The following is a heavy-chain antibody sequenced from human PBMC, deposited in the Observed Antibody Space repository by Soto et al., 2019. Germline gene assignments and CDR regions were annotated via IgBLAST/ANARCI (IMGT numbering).Heavy chain of an antibody. D-gene: IGHD2-2*01. J-gene: IGHJ6*02. V-gene: IGHV3-48*01. Sequence: EVQLVESGGGLVQPGGSLRLSCAASGFSFSTYDMNWVRQAPGKGLEWVSYISSGGQTIKSTDSVKGRCTIARDTAKNSLYLQVSGLRAEETGVYYCARDPQRGYSGMDLWGQGTTVTVSS. CDR3: ARDPQRGYSGMDL. CDR2: ISSGGQTI. CDR1: GFSFSTYD.